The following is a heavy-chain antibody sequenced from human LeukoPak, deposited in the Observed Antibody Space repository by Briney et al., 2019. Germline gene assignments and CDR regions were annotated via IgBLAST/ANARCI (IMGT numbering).Heavy chain of an antibody. J-gene: IGHJ4*02. Sequence: PGGSLRLSCAASEFSFSSYSMNWVRQAPGKGLEWLSYITGRSSIIYYADSVKGRFTISRDNAKNSLYLQMNSLRVEDTAVYYCASWPVGWYGEDSWGQGTLVTVSS. D-gene: IGHD6-19*01. CDR3: ASWPVGWYGEDS. CDR1: EFSFSSYS. V-gene: IGHV3-48*01. CDR2: ITGRSSII.